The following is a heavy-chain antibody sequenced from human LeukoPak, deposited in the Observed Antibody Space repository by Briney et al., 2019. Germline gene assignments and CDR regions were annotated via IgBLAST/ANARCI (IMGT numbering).Heavy chain of an antibody. CDR2: ISSSSSYI. CDR3: ARKAAGLTFDY. J-gene: IGHJ4*02. Sequence: GGSLRLSCAASGFSFSTYRMNWVRQAPGKGLEWVSSISSSSSYIYYADSVKGRFTISRGNAENTLYLQMNSLRAEDTAVYYCARKAAGLTFDYWGQGTLVTVSS. D-gene: IGHD6-13*01. CDR1: GFSFSTYR. V-gene: IGHV3-21*01.